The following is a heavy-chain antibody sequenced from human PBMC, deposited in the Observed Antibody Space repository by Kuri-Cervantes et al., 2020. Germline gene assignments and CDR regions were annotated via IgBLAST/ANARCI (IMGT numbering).Heavy chain of an antibody. Sequence: GESLKISCAASGFTFSSYGMHWVRQAPGKGLEWVAVISYDGSNKYYADSVKGRFTISRDNSKNTLYLQMNSLRAEDTAVYYCARDRDIVVVPARKKRLDAFDIWGQGTMVTVS. V-gene: IGHV3-30*03. CDR1: GFTFSSYG. D-gene: IGHD2-2*01. CDR2: ISYDGSNK. CDR3: ARDRDIVVVPARKKRLDAFDI. J-gene: IGHJ3*02.